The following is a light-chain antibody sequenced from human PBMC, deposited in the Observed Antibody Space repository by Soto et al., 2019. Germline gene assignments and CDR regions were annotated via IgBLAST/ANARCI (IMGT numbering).Light chain of an antibody. V-gene: IGKV3-20*01. CDR1: QSGSSNL. Sequence: EGVSPQSPGTLSLSPWERVTLSCRATQSGSSNLLAWYQHQHGQPPRLLIYAASTRATGVPDSFSGSASAPDFSLTISRLETEDVAVYYCQAYVNSVPAYTSGQGSKLEIK. J-gene: IGKJ2*01. CDR3: QAYVNSVPAYT. CDR2: AAS.